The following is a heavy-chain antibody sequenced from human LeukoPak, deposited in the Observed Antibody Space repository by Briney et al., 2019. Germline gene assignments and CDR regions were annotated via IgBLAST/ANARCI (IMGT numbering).Heavy chain of an antibody. V-gene: IGHV3-74*01. CDR2: INSDGSVT. CDR1: GFTFTNYW. Sequence: PGGSLRLSCAASGFTFTNYWMHWVRQAPREGLVWVSRINSDGSVTRYADSVKGRFTISRDNAKNTVFLQMNSLRTEDTAVYYCARDRGALDYWGQGTLVTVSS. J-gene: IGHJ4*02. CDR3: ARDRGALDY. D-gene: IGHD1-26*01.